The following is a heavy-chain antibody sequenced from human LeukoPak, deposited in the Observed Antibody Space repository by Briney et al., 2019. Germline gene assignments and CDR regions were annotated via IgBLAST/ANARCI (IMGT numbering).Heavy chain of an antibody. CDR3: ARDIATTPVY. Sequence: GGSLRLSCAASGFTFSSNYMSWVRQAPGKGLEWVSVIYSGGSTYYADSVKGRFTISRDNAKNTVYLQMNSLRAEDTAVYYCARDIATTPVYWGQGTLVTVPS. CDR2: IYSGGST. V-gene: IGHV3-66*01. J-gene: IGHJ4*02. D-gene: IGHD5-12*01. CDR1: GFTFSSNY.